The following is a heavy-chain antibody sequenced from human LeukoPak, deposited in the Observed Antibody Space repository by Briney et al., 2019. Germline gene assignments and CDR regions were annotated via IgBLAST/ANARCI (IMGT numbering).Heavy chain of an antibody. CDR2: ISGSGNGGSI. D-gene: IGHD2/OR15-2a*01. V-gene: IGHV3-64D*06. CDR3: VKDFGRVRGTPDS. J-gene: IGHJ4*02. CDR1: GFVFSIYT. Sequence: GGSLRLSCSASGFVFSIYTMYWVRQAPGKGPEYVSTISGSGNGGSIYYADSVKGRFTISGDDSKSIVYLQMNGLRSEDTAVYYCVKDFGRVRGTPDSWGQGTLVTVSS.